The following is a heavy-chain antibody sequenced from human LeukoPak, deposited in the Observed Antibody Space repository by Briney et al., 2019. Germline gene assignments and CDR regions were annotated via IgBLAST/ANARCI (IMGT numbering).Heavy chain of an antibody. J-gene: IGHJ3*02. V-gene: IGHV1-18*01. CDR3: ARVRDGYNDAYDI. D-gene: IGHD5-24*01. Sequence: GASVKVSCKASGYTFTSYGISWVRQAPGQGLEWMGWISAYNGNTHYAQKLQGRVTMTTDTSTSTVYMELSSLRSEDTAVYYCARVRDGYNDAYDIWGQGTMVTVTS. CDR2: ISAYNGNT. CDR1: GYTFTSYG.